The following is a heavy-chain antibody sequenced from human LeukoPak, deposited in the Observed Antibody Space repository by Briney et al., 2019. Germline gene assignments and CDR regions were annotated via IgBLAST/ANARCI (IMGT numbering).Heavy chain of an antibody. CDR1: GFTFSSYA. CDR2: ISSSSTYI. J-gene: IGHJ4*02. Sequence: GGSLRLSCAASGFTFSSYAMHWVRQAPGKGLEWVSSISSSSTYIYYADSLKGRFTISRDNAKNPLYLQINSLRAEDTAVYYCARDRQDIAAAGSAHDYWGQGTLVTVSS. V-gene: IGHV3-21*01. CDR3: ARDRQDIAAAGSAHDY. D-gene: IGHD6-13*01.